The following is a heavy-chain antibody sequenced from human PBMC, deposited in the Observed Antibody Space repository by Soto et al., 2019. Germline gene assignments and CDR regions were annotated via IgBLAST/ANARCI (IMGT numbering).Heavy chain of an antibody. Sequence: SETLSLTCAVYGGSFSGYYWSWIRQPPGKGLEWIGEINHSGSTNYNPSLKSRVTISVDTSKNRFSLKLSSVTAADTAVYYCARGGPITSYYFDYWGQGTLVTVSS. CDR1: GGSFSGYY. V-gene: IGHV4-34*01. D-gene: IGHD1-20*01. J-gene: IGHJ4*02. CDR3: ARGGPITSYYFDY. CDR2: INHSGST.